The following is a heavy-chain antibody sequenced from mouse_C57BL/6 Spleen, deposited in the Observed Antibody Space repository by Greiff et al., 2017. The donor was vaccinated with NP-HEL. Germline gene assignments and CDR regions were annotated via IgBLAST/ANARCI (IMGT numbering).Heavy chain of an antibody. V-gene: IGHV1-81*01. J-gene: IGHJ1*03. CDR3: ARYYYDYDGYFDV. D-gene: IGHD2-4*01. Sequence: QVHVKQSGAELARPGASVKLSCKASGYTFTSYGISWVKQRTGQGLEWIGEIYPRSGNTYYNEKFKGKATLTADKSSSTAYMELRSLTSEDSAVYFCARYYYDYDGYFDVWGTGTTVTVSS. CDR2: IYPRSGNT. CDR1: GYTFTSYG.